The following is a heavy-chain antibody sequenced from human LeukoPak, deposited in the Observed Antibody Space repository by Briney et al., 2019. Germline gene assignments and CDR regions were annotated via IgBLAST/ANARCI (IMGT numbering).Heavy chain of an antibody. D-gene: IGHD6-19*01. CDR2: ISSSSGTI. Sequence: GGSLRLSCAASGFTFSSYGMHWVRQAPGKGLEWVSVISSSSGTIHYADSVKGRFTISRDNAKNSLYLQMNSLRDEDTAVYYCAKAKYSSGWYFDDWGQGTLVTVSS. J-gene: IGHJ4*02. CDR1: GFTFSSYG. V-gene: IGHV3-48*02. CDR3: AKAKYSSGWYFDD.